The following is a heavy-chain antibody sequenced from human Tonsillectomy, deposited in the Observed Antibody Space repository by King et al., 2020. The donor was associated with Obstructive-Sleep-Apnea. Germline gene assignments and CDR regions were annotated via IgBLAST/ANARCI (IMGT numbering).Heavy chain of an antibody. CDR3: ARVGDITYYYDSSGSQD. Sequence: VQLVESGAEVKKPGASVKVSCKASGYTFTGYYMHWVRQAPGQGLELMGWINPNSGGTNYAQKFQGRVTMTRDTSISTACMELNRLRCDDTAVYYCARVGDITYYYDSSGSQDWGQGTLVTVSS. D-gene: IGHD3-22*01. J-gene: IGHJ4*02. CDR2: INPNSGGT. V-gene: IGHV1-2*02. CDR1: GYTFTGYY.